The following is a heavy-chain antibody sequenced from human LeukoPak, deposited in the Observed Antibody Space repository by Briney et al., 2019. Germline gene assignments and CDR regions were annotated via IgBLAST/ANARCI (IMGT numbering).Heavy chain of an antibody. J-gene: IGHJ4*02. CDR3: ASLRFLEWLSQYYFDY. V-gene: IGHV4-39*01. Sequence: PSETLSLTCTVSGGSISSSSYYWGWIRQPPGKGLEWIGSIYYSGSTYYNPSLKSRVTISVDTSKNQLSLKLSSVTAADTAVYYCASLRFLEWLSQYYFDYWGQGTLVTVSS. CDR2: IYYSGST. CDR1: GGSISSSSYY. D-gene: IGHD3-3*01.